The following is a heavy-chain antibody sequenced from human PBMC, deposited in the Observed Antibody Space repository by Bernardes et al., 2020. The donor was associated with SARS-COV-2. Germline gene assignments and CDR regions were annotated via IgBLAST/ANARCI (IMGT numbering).Heavy chain of an antibody. CDR3: AREGSAFDF. Sequence: GGSLRLSCAVSGFTLSDYYMHWIRRAPGKGLEWLSYISKSGTYSIYADSVKGRFTISRDSAKNSLYLQMNSLRAEDTAVYYCAREGSAFDFWGQVTMVTVSS. J-gene: IGHJ3*01. V-gene: IGHV3-11*06. CDR1: GFTLSDYY. CDR2: ISKSGTYS. D-gene: IGHD3-10*01.